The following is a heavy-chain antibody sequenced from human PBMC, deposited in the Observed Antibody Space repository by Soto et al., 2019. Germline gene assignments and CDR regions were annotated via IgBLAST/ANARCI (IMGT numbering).Heavy chain of an antibody. CDR3: ARDRSQRIQLWLPDY. Sequence: GGSLRLSCAASGFTFSSYAIHWVRQAPGKGLEWVAVISYDGSNKYYADSVKGRFTISRDNSKNTLYLQMNSLRAEDTAVYYCARDRSQRIQLWLPDYWGQGTLVTVSS. CDR1: GFTFSSYA. J-gene: IGHJ4*02. V-gene: IGHV3-30-3*01. D-gene: IGHD5-18*01. CDR2: ISYDGSNK.